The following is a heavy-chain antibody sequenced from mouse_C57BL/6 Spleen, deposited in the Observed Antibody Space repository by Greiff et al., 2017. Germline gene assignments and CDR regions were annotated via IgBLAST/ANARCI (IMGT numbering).Heavy chain of an antibody. J-gene: IGHJ4*01. CDR2: IWSGGST. Sequence: VQLQESGPGLVQPSQSLSITCTVSGFSLTSYGVHWVRQSPGKGLEWLGVIWSGGSTDYNAAFISRLSISKDNSKSQVFFKMNSLQADDTAIYYCASGDGYYEDYYAMDYWGQGTSVTVSS. CDR1: GFSLTSYG. V-gene: IGHV2-2*01. D-gene: IGHD2-3*01. CDR3: ASGDGYYEDYYAMDY.